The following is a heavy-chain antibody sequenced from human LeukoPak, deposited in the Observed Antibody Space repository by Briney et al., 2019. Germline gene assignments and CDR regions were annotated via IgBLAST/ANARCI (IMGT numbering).Heavy chain of an antibody. J-gene: IGHJ4*02. D-gene: IGHD3-22*01. CDR3: AKYYDSSGYMYYFDY. Sequence: GGSLRLSCGASGFTFSSYWMHWVRQAPGKGLVWISRINSDGSTTSYADSVKGRFTISRDNSENTLYLQMNSLRAEDTAVYYCAKYYDSSGYMYYFDYWGQGTLVTVSS. CDR2: INSDGSTT. V-gene: IGHV3-74*01. CDR1: GFTFSSYW.